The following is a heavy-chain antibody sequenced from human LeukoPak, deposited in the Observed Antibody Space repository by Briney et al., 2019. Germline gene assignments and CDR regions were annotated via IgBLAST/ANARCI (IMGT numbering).Heavy chain of an antibody. V-gene: IGHV1-2*02. CDR3: ARDYDILTGISSSPNY. J-gene: IGHJ4*02. D-gene: IGHD3-9*01. Sequence: ASVKVSCKASGYTFTGYYMRWVRQAPGQGLEWMGWINPNSGGTNYAQKCQGRVTMTRDTSISTAYMELSRLRSADTAVYYCARDYDILTGISSSPNYWGQGTLVTVSS. CDR2: INPNSGGT. CDR1: GYTFTGYY.